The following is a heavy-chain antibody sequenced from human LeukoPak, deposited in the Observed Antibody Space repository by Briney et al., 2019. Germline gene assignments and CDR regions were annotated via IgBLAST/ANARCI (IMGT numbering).Heavy chain of an antibody. CDR1: GYTFTGYY. Sequence: ASVKVSCKASGYTFTGYYMHGVRQAPGQGLEWMGWINPNSGGTNYAQKFQGRVTMTRDTSLSTAYMELNRLRSDDTAVYYCARDRDYGSGIFDYWGRGTLVTVSS. D-gene: IGHD3-10*01. J-gene: IGHJ4*02. CDR2: INPNSGGT. V-gene: IGHV1-2*02. CDR3: ARDRDYGSGIFDY.